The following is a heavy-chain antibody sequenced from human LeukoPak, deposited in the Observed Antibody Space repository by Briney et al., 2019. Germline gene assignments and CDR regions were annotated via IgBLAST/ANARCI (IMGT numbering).Heavy chain of an antibody. D-gene: IGHD2-2*01. CDR2: INHSGST. Sequence: SETLSLTCAVYGGSFSGYYWSWIRQPPGKGLEWIWVINHSGSTTYYPSLKSRVTISLDTSTNKISLKLSTGTGADAAVYYYWRGQPVVRPTSGIDGWVQGTTVTVSS. CDR3: WRGQPVVRPTSGIDG. V-gene: IGHV4-34*01. CDR1: GGSFSGYY. J-gene: IGHJ6*02.